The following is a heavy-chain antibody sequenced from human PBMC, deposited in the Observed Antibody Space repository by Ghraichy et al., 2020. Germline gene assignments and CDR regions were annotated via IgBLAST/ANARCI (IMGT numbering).Heavy chain of an antibody. V-gene: IGHV3-23*01. CDR2: ISGSGGST. D-gene: IGHD3-10*01. CDR3: AKDPEYYGSGSSDY. Sequence: GGSLRLSCAASGFTFSSYAMSWVRQAPGKGLEWVSAISGSGGSTYYADSVKGRFTISRDNSKNTLYLQMNSLRAEDTAVYYCAKDPEYYGSGSSDYWGQGTLVTVSS. CDR1: GFTFSSYA. J-gene: IGHJ4*02.